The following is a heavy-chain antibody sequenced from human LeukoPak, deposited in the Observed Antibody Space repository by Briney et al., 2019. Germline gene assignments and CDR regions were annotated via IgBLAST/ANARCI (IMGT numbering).Heavy chain of an antibody. CDR2: ISGSGGST. CDR1: GFTFSSYA. CDR3: AKDRTSDSSGYAPYFDY. J-gene: IGHJ4*02. V-gene: IGHV3-23*01. Sequence: GGSLRLSCAASGFTFSSYAMSWVRRAPGKGLEWVSAISGSGGSTYYADSVEGRFTISRDNSKNTLYLQMNSLRAEDTAVYYCAKDRTSDSSGYAPYFDYWGQGTLVTVSS. D-gene: IGHD3-22*01.